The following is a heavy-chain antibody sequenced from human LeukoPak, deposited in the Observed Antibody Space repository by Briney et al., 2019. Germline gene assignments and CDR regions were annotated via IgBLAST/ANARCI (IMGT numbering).Heavy chain of an antibody. D-gene: IGHD3-10*01. J-gene: IGHJ3*02. CDR2: ISSSGSNI. CDR3: VRDFVIGHDAFDI. Sequence: GGSLRLSCAASGFIFSSYEMYWVRQAPGKGLEWVSYISSSGSNIYYADAVKGRFIISRDNAKNLLYLQVNSLRVEDTAVYYCVRDFVIGHDAFDIWGQGTMVTVSS. CDR1: GFIFSSYE. V-gene: IGHV3-48*03.